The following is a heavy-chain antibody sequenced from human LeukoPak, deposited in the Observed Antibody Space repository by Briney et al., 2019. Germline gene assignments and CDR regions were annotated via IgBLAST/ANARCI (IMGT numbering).Heavy chain of an antibody. J-gene: IGHJ6*02. CDR3: ARWGTAARTPLPLHGMDV. CDR2: ISYDGSNK. CDR1: GFTFSSYA. D-gene: IGHD6-6*01. V-gene: IGHV3-30-3*01. Sequence: PGRSLRLSCAASGFTFSSYAMHWVRQAPGKGLEWVAVISYDGSNKYYADSVKGRFTISRDNSKNTLYLQITSLRAEDTAVYYCARWGTAARTPLPLHGMDVWGQGTTVTVSS.